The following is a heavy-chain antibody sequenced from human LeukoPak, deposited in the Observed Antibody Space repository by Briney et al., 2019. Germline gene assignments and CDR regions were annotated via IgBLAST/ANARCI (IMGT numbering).Heavy chain of an antibody. D-gene: IGHD1-26*01. CDR1: GFTFSDYY. CDR2: ISSSGSTI. V-gene: IGHV3-11*01. J-gene: IGHJ4*02. Sequence: GGSLRLSCAASGFTFSDYYMNWIRQAPGKGLEWVSYISSSGSTIYYADSVKGRFTISRDNAKNSLYLQINSLRAEDTAVYYCAREIRGYSYFDYWGQGTLVTVSP. CDR3: AREIRGYSYFDY.